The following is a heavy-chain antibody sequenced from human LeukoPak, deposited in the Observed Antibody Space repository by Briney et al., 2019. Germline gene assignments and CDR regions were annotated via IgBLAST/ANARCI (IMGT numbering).Heavy chain of an antibody. CDR1: GGTFSSYA. J-gene: IGHJ4*02. Sequence: SVKVSCKASGGTFSSYAISWVRQAPGQGLEWMGRIIPILGIANYAQKFQGRVTITADKSTSTAYMELSSLRSEDTAVYYRARGPLGYSYGQKDYYFDYWGQGTLVTVSS. CDR3: ARGPLGYSYGQKDYYFDY. CDR2: IIPILGIA. D-gene: IGHD5-18*01. V-gene: IGHV1-69*04.